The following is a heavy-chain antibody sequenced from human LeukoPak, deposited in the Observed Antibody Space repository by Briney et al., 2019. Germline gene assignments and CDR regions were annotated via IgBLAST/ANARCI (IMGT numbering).Heavy chain of an antibody. J-gene: IGHJ4*02. CDR1: GFTFSSYG. CDR2: IWYDGSNK. CDR3: ARDTTFDQYYDFWSGYFSGNDY. V-gene: IGHV3-33*01. Sequence: GGSLRLSCAASGFTFSSYGMHWVRQAPGKGLEWVAVIWYDGSNKYYADSVKGRFTISRDNSKNTLYLQMNSLRAEDTAVYYCARDTTFDQYYDFWSGYFSGNDYWGQGTLVTVSS. D-gene: IGHD3-3*01.